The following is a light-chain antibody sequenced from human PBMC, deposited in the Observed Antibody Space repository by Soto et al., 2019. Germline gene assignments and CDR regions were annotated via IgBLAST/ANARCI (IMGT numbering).Light chain of an antibody. CDR2: DAS. CDR3: QQFDDYPFT. CDR1: QGISSA. Sequence: AIQLTQSPSSLSVYVGDSVSITCRASQGISSALAWYQQKPGRAPKLLIYDASSLEGGVPSRFSGSRSGTDFTLTVSSLQPEDFATYYCQQFDDYPFTFGPGTKVDIK. V-gene: IGKV1D-13*01. J-gene: IGKJ3*01.